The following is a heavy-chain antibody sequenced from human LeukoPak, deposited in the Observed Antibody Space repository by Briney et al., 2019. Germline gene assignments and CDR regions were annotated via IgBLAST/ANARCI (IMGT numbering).Heavy chain of an antibody. CDR1: GFIFSDYY. J-gene: IGHJ4*02. Sequence: PGGSLRLSCAASGFIFSDYYMSWIRQTPEKGLEWLSYISSSSGYKNYADSLKGRFTISRDNSKNTLYLQMNSLRTEDTAVYYCVRGPNQDYGGYFDCGGRGALVTVSS. V-gene: IGHV3-11*06. D-gene: IGHD4/OR15-4a*01. CDR3: VRGPNQDYGGYFDC. CDR2: ISSSSGYK.